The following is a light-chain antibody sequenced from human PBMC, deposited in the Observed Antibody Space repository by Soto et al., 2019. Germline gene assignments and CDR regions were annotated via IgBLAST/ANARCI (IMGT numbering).Light chain of an antibody. V-gene: IGKV1-9*01. CDR3: QQRSNWPI. J-gene: IGKJ5*01. CDR2: IAS. Sequence: IQLTQSPSSLSASVGDRVAITCRASQGIRSYLAWYQQKPGEAPKLLISIASILQSGVPSRFSGSGSGTDFTLTISSLEPEDFAVYYCQQRSNWPIFGQGTRLRL. CDR1: QGIRSY.